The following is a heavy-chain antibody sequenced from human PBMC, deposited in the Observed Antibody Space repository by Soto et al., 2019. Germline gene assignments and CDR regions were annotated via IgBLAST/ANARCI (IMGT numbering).Heavy chain of an antibody. CDR3: ARGLIKLAGGAFAI. V-gene: IGHV3-33*01. CDR1: GFTFSSSV. CDR2: ISSDESNE. D-gene: IGHD3-16*01. Sequence: GGSLRLSCAASGFTFSSSVVHWVRQAPGKGLEWVAVISSDESNEDYADSVKGRFSISRDNSKNTLYLQMSSLRADDTAVYYCARGLIKLAGGAFAIWGQGTMDTV. J-gene: IGHJ3*02.